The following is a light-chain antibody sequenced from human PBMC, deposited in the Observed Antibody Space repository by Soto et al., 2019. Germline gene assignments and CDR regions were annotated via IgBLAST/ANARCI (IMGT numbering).Light chain of an antibody. CDR1: QTISSW. J-gene: IGKJ1*01. CDR3: QHYNSYSEV. V-gene: IGKV1-5*03. CDR2: KAS. Sequence: DIQMTQSPSTLSGSVGDRVTITCRASQTISSWLAWYQQKPGKAPKLLIYKASTLKSGVPSRFSGSGSGTEFTLTISSLQPDDFATYYCQHYNSYSEVFGQGTNVDSK.